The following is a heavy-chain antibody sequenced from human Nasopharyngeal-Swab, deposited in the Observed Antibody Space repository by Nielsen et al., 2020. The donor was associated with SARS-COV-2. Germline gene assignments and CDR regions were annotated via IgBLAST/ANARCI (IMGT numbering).Heavy chain of an antibody. CDR2: ISGSGGST. J-gene: IGHJ5*02. CDR1: GFTFSSYA. CDR3: AKGYSGYPRNNWFDP. D-gene: IGHD5-12*01. V-gene: IGHV3-23*01. Sequence: GGSLRLSCAASGFTFSSYAMSWVRQAPGKGLEWVSAISGSGGSTYYADSVKGRFTTSRDNSKNTLYLQMNSLRAEDTAVYYCAKGYSGYPRNNWFDPWGQGTLVTVSS.